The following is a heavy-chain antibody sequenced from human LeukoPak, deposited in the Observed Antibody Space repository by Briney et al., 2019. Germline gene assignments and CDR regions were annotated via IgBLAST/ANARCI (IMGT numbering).Heavy chain of an antibody. CDR1: GYTFTSYY. CDR3: ASRREAVVVPAARSPFDL. J-gene: IGHJ2*01. V-gene: IGHV1-46*01. CDR2: INPSGGST. D-gene: IGHD2-2*01. Sequence: ASVKVSCKASGYTFTSYYMHWVRQAPGQGLEWMGIINPSGGSTSYAQKFQGRVTMTRDTSTSTVYMELSSLRSEDTAVYYCASRREAVVVPAARSPFDLWGRGTLVTVSS.